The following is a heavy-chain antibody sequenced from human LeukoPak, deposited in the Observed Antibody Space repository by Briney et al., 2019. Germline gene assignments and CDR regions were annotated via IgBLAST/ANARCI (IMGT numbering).Heavy chain of an antibody. V-gene: IGHV3-30*18. CDR2: ISYDGSNK. D-gene: IGHD3-22*01. CDR3: AKDSSGYAFDY. Sequence: GRSLRLSCAASGFTFSSYGMHWVRQAPGKGLEWVAVISYDGSNKYYADSVKGRFTISSDNSKNTLYLQMNSMRAEDTAVYYCAKDSSGYAFDYWGQGTLVTVSS. CDR1: GFTFSSYG. J-gene: IGHJ4*02.